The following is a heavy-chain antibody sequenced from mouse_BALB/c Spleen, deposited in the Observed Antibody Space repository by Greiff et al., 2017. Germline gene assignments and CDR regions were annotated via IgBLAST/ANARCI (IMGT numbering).Heavy chain of an antibody. Sequence: EVQLVESGGGLVKPGGSLKLSCAASGFTFSSYAMSWVRQTPEKRLEWVATISSGGSYTYYPDSVKGRFTISRDNAKNTLYLQMSSLRSEDTAMYYCARQRDSAYYFDYWGQGTTLTVSS. D-gene: IGHD3-1*01. CDR1: GFTFSSYA. J-gene: IGHJ2*01. CDR3: ARQRDSAYYFDY. V-gene: IGHV5-9-3*01. CDR2: ISSGGSYT.